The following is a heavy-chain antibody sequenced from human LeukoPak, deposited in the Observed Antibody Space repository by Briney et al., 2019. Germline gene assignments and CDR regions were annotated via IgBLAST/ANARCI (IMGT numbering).Heavy chain of an antibody. J-gene: IGHJ6*03. D-gene: IGHD6-13*01. CDR3: ARARVQDSSSWYGFYYYYYYMDV. CDR2: ISRSSSTI. Sequence: PGGSLRLSCAASGFTFSSYSMNWVRQAPGKGLEWVSYISRSSSTIYYADSVKGRFTISRDNAKNSLYLQMNSLSAEVTAVYYCARARVQDSSSWYGFYYYYYYMDVWGKGTTVTVSS. V-gene: IGHV3-48*01. CDR1: GFTFSSYS.